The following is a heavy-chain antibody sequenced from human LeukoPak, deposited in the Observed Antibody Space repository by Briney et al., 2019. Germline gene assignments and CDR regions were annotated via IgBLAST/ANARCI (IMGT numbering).Heavy chain of an antibody. CDR3: ARQADDYGDLRGGNWFDP. CDR1: GDSISSYY. J-gene: IGHJ5*02. CDR2: VYGSGST. Sequence: PSETLSLTCTVSGDSISSYYWSWIRQPPGKGLEWIGYVYGSGSTNYNPSLKSRVTISVDTSKNQFSLKLTSVTAADTAVYYCARQADDYGDLRGGNWFDPWGQGTLVTVSS. D-gene: IGHD4-17*01. V-gene: IGHV4-59*01.